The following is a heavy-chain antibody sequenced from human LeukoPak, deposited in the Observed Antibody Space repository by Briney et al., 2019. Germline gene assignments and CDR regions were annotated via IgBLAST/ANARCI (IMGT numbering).Heavy chain of an antibody. CDR2: ISYDGSKK. D-gene: IGHD3-16*01. V-gene: IGHV3-30*03. CDR1: GFTFSSYG. J-gene: IGHJ3*02. CDR3: ARSRPGDDAFDI. Sequence: GGSLRLSCAASGFTFSSYGMHWVRQAPGKGLEWVAVISYDGSKKDYADSVKGRFTISRDNSKNTLYLQMNSLRAEDTAVYYCARSRPGDDAFDIWGQGTMVTVSS.